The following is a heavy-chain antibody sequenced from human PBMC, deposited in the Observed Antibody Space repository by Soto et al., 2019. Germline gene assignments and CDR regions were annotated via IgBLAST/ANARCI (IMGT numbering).Heavy chain of an antibody. J-gene: IGHJ6*02. CDR1: GFTFSSYA. CDR3: ARDWCRSSRCYALAYYYYGMDV. D-gene: IGHD2-2*01. CDR2: ISYDGSNK. Sequence: QVQLVESGGGVVQPGRSLRLSCAASGFTFSSYAMHWVRQAPGKGLEWVAVISYDGSNKYYADSVKGRVTTSRDNSKNTQELQISSLSAEDTAMYYSARDWCRSSRCYALAYYYYGMDVCGQGTTVVVSS. V-gene: IGHV3-30-3*01.